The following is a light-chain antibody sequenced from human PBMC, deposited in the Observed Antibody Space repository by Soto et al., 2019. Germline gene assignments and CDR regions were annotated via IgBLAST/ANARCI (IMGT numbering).Light chain of an antibody. CDR2: DAS. CDR1: QSVRSER. J-gene: IGKJ5*01. V-gene: IGKV3-20*01. Sequence: IVLTKSPDALSLSPGDRATLSCRASQSVRSERLAWYQQKPGQAPRLVIFDASFRATGFPLRFSGSGSGTDFTLTITRLEPEDFAVYYCQQYDILPITFGLGTRLEIK. CDR3: QQYDILPIT.